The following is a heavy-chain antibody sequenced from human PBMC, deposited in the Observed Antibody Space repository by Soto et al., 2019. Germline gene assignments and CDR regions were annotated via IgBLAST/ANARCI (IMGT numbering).Heavy chain of an antibody. CDR1: GYTFTSYP. CDR2: IIPGGGYT. CDR3: ARRGAGSEDLDY. V-gene: IGHV1-46*01. Sequence: QVQLVQSGAEVKKPGASVKVSCKASGYTFTSYPIHWVRQAPGQGLEWMGIIIPGGGYTSYAQKFQGRLVMTRDTSTSTVYMELSSLRSENTAVFYCARRGAGSEDLDYWGQGTLVTVSS. J-gene: IGHJ4*02. D-gene: IGHD1-26*01.